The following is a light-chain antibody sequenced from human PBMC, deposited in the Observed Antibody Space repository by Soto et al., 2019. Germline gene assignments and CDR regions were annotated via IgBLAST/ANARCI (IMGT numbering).Light chain of an antibody. V-gene: IGLV3-21*04. CDR1: NIGSKS. J-gene: IGLJ2*01. CDR3: QVWDSGRDHVV. Sequence: SYELTQPPSVSVDPGETARITCGGNNIGSKSVHWYQQRPGQAPVLVIYYDSGRPSGIPERFSGSNSGNTATLTINRVEAGDEADYYCQVWDSGRDHVVFGGGTKLTVL. CDR2: YDS.